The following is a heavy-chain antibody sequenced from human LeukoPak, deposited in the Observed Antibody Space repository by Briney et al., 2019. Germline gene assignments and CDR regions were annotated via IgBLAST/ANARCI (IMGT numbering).Heavy chain of an antibody. CDR3: AHSLSYDSSGSPRS. CDR2: IYWDDDK. J-gene: IGHJ4*02. CDR1: GFSRSTSGVG. Sequence: SGPTLVKPTQTLTLTCTFSGFSRSTSGVGVGWIRQPPGKALDWLALIYWDDDKRYSPSLKSRLTITKDTSKNQVVLTMTNMDPVDTATYYCAHSLSYDSSGSPRSWGQGTLVTVSS. D-gene: IGHD3-22*01. V-gene: IGHV2-5*02.